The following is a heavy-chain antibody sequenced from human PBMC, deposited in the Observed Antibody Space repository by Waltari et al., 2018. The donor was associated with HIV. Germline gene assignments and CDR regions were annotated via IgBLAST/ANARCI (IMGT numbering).Heavy chain of an antibody. J-gene: IGHJ3*02. Sequence: QVQLVQSGAEVKKPGASVKVSCKASGYTFTSYAMHWVRQAPGQRLEWMGWINAGNGNTKDSQKFQGRVTITRDTSASTAYMELSSLRSEDTAVYYCARVYCSGGSCYSDAFDIWGQGTMVTVSS. CDR2: INAGNGNT. D-gene: IGHD2-15*01. V-gene: IGHV1-3*01. CDR1: GYTFTSYA. CDR3: ARVYCSGGSCYSDAFDI.